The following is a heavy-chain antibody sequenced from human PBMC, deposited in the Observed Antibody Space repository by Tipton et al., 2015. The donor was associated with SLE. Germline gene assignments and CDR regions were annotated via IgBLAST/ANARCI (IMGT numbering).Heavy chain of an antibody. Sequence: LRLSCTVSGLSISGHYRSWIRQPPGKGLEWIGYIYNSGSTSYNPSLKSRVTISEDTSRQQFSLRLRSLTAADTAVYYCAGGELRYGDYDFYYWGQGSLVTVSS. CDR3: AGGELRYGDYDFYY. V-gene: IGHV4-59*08. CDR1: GLSISGHY. D-gene: IGHD4-17*01. CDR2: IYNSGST. J-gene: IGHJ4*02.